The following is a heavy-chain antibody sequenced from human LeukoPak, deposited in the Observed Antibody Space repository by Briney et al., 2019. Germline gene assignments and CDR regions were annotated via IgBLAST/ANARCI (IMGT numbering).Heavy chain of an antibody. CDR1: GGTFSSYA. CDR3: ARGRAAAGYYFDY. D-gene: IGHD6-13*01. CDR2: IIPILGIA. V-gene: IGHV1-69*04. Sequence: ASVKVSCKASGGTFSSYAISWVRQAPGQGLEWMGRIIPILGIANYAQKFQGRVTITADKSTSTAYMELSSLRSEDTAVYYCARGRAAAGYYFDYWGQGTLATVSS. J-gene: IGHJ4*02.